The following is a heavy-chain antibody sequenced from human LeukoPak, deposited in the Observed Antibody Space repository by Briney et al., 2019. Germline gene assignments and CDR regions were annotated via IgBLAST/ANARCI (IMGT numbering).Heavy chain of an antibody. CDR2: ISAYNGNT. CDR3: ARSPTADYDFWSGYLVAYYMDV. CDR1: DYTFTSYG. V-gene: IGHV1-18*01. Sequence: ASVKVSCKAADYTFTSYGISWVRQAPGQGLEWMGWISAYNGNTNYAQKLQGRVTMTTDTSTSTAYMELRSLRSDDTAVYYCARSPTADYDFWSGYLVAYYMDVWGKGTTVTVSS. J-gene: IGHJ6*03. D-gene: IGHD3-3*01.